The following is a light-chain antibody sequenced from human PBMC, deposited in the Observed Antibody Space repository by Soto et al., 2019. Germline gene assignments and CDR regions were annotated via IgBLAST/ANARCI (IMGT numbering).Light chain of an antibody. J-gene: IGKJ3*01. CDR1: QRVSSN. Sequence: EIVMTQSPATLSVSPGERATLSCRASQRVSSNLAWYHQKPGQAPRLLIYDASTRATGIPARFIGCGSGTEFPLTISSLQSEDFAVYYCQQYNNSPFTFGPGTKVDIK. V-gene: IGKV3-15*01. CDR3: QQYNNSPFT. CDR2: DAS.